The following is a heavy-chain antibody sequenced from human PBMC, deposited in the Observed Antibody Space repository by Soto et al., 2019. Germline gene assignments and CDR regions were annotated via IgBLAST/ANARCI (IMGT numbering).Heavy chain of an antibody. D-gene: IGHD3-16*01. CDR1: GFTFSDYT. CDR3: ENEYRLVLLAPGY. V-gene: IGHV3-30-3*02. CDR2: ISGGGNVV. Sequence: GGSLRLSCSASGFTFSDYTMRWIRQAPGKGLEWVTLISGGGNVVHYADSVKGRFTVSRDNAENTLYLQMSSLRLDDTAVYYCENEYRLVLLAPGYWGKGPL. J-gene: IGHJ4*02.